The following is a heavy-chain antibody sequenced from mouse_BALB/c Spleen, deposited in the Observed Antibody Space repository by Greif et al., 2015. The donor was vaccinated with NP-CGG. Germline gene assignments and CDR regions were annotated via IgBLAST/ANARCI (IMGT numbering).Heavy chain of an antibody. CDR1: GFTFSSYG. Sequence: DVHLVESGGDLVKPGGSLKLSCAASGFTFSSYGMSWVRQTPDKRLEWVATISSGGSYTYYPDSVKGRFTIPRDNAKNTLYLRMSSLKSEDTAMYYCARSSSYDFDYWGQGPTLTVSS. D-gene: IGHD1-1*01. V-gene: IGHV5-6*01. CDR2: ISSGGSYT. CDR3: ARSSSYDFDY. J-gene: IGHJ2*01.